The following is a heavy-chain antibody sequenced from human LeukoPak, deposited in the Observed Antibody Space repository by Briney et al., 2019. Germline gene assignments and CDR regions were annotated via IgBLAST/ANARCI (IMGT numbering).Heavy chain of an antibody. D-gene: IGHD2-2*01. Sequence: PGGSLRLSCAASGFTFSSYGMHWVRQAPGKGLEWVAVISYDGSNKYYADSVKGRFTISRDNSKNTLYLQMNSLRAEDTAVYYCAKGLPFYCSSTSCPYYYYYGMDVWGQGTTVTVSS. CDR1: GFTFSSYG. V-gene: IGHV3-30*18. J-gene: IGHJ6*02. CDR3: AKGLPFYCSSTSCPYYYYYGMDV. CDR2: ISYDGSNK.